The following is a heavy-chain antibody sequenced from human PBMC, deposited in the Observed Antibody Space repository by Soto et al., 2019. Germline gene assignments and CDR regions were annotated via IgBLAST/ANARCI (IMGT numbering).Heavy chain of an antibody. V-gene: IGHV4-39*01. CDR3: ASPKIAFYNWFDP. J-gene: IGHJ5*02. CDR2: IYYSGST. Sequence: SETLSLTCTVSGGSISSSSYYWGWIRQPPGKGLEWIGSIYYSGSTYYNPSLKSRVTISVDTSKNQFSLKLSSVTAADAAVYYCASPKIAFYNWFDPWGQGTLVTVSS. D-gene: IGHD3-3*02. CDR1: GGSISSSSYY.